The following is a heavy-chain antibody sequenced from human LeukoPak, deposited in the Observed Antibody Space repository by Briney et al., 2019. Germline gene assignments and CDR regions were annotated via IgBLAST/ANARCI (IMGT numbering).Heavy chain of an antibody. CDR1: GGSISSYY. J-gene: IGHJ4*02. CDR2: IFYSGGA. CDR3: ARVEWSYGSAPYFEY. Sequence: SETLSLTCTVSGGSISSYYWSWIRQPPGKGLEWIGYIFYSGGANYNPSLKSRVTISVDTSKNQFSLKLSSVTAADTAVYYCARVEWSYGSAPYFEYWGQGTLVTVSS. D-gene: IGHD3-16*02. V-gene: IGHV4-59*01.